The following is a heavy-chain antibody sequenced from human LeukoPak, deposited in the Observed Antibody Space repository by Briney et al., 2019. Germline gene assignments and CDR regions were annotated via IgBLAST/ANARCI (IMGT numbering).Heavy chain of an antibody. CDR2: IKQDGSKQ. V-gene: IGHV3-7*01. Sequence: GGSLRLSCAASGFTFSNYWMSWVRQAPGKGLEWVANIKQDGSKQYYVDSVKGRFTISRDNAKNSLYLQMDSLRAEDTAVYYCARGINDFDYWGQGTLVTVSS. D-gene: IGHD2-8*01. CDR1: GFTFSNYW. CDR3: ARGINDFDY. J-gene: IGHJ4*02.